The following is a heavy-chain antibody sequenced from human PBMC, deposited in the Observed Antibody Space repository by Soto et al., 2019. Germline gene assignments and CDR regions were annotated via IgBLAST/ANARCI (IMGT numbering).Heavy chain of an antibody. V-gene: IGHV3-15*01. CDR2: IRSNIDGAIT. CDR1: GFAFKYAR. CDR3: TTDWGSGTHYARAFDV. Sequence: EVLLVESGGGLVKPGGSLRLSCAASGFAFKYARMTWVRQAPGKGLEWVGHIRSNIDGAITAYAAPVKGRFTISRDESKNTVDLQMNSLITEDTAVYYCTTDWGSGTHYARAFDVWGQGTMVTVSS. D-gene: IGHD3-16*01. J-gene: IGHJ3*01.